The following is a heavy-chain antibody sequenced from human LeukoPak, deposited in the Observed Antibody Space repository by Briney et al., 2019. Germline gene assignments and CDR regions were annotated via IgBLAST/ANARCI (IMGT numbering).Heavy chain of an antibody. CDR2: INHSGST. Sequence: SETLSLTCAVYGGSFSGYYWSWIRQPPGKGLEWIGEINHSGSTNYNPSLKSRVTISVDTYKNQFSLKLSSVTAADTAVYYCARGDCSSTSCLGWFDPWGQGTLVTVSS. CDR3: ARGDCSSTSCLGWFDP. J-gene: IGHJ5*02. D-gene: IGHD2-2*01. V-gene: IGHV4-34*01. CDR1: GGSFSGYY.